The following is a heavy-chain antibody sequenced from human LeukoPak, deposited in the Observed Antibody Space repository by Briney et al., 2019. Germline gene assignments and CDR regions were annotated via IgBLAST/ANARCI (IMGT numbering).Heavy chain of an antibody. J-gene: IGHJ4*02. V-gene: IGHV4-59*01. CDR1: GGSISSYY. CDR3: AREGGGSGSYYRPFDY. D-gene: IGHD3-10*01. Sequence: SETLSLTCTVSGGSISSYYWSWIRQPPGKGLEWIGYIYYSGSTNYSPSLKSRVTISVDTSKNQFSLKLSSVTAADTAVYYCAREGGGSGSYYRPFDYWGQGTLVTVSS. CDR2: IYYSGST.